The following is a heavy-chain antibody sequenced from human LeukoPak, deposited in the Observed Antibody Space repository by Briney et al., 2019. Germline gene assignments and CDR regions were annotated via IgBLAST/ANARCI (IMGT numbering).Heavy chain of an antibody. CDR1: GFTFDDYA. J-gene: IGHJ4*02. V-gene: IGHV3-9*01. CDR3: AKIPYDSSSFDY. CDR2: ISWSSGSI. D-gene: IGHD3-22*01. Sequence: PGGSLRLSCAASGFTFDDYAMHWVRQAPGKGLEWVSGISWSSGSIGYADSVKGRFIISRDNAKNSLYLQMNSLRAEDTALYYCAKIPYDSSSFDYWGQGTLVTVSS.